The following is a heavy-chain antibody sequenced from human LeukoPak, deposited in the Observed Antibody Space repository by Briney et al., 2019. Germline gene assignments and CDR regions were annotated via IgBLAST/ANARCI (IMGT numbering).Heavy chain of an antibody. Sequence: SETLSLTCTVSGGSISSYYWSWIRQSPGKGLEWIGYIFYSGSTNYNPSLKSRVTISVDTSKNQFSLKLSSVTAADTAVYFCARLASTPSSSGRLDYWGQGILVTVSS. CDR3: ARLASTPSSSGRLDY. CDR2: IFYSGST. CDR1: GGSISSYY. J-gene: IGHJ4*02. V-gene: IGHV4-59*08. D-gene: IGHD6-13*01.